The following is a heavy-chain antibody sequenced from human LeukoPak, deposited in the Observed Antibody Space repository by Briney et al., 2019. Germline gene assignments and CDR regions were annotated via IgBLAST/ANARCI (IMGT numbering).Heavy chain of an antibody. J-gene: IGHJ5*02. CDR3: ARKLTGDVGGVGAWFDP. V-gene: IGHV1-2*06. D-gene: IGHD7-27*01. Sequence: ASVKVSCKASGYTFTGYYMHWVRQAPGQGLEWMGRINPNSGGTNYAQKSQGRVTMTRDTSISTAYMELSRLRSGDTAVYYCARKLTGDVGGVGAWFDPWGQGTLVTVSS. CDR1: GYTFTGYY. CDR2: INPNSGGT.